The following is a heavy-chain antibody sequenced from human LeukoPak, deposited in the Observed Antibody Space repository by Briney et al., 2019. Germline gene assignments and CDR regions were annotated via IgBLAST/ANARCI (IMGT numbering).Heavy chain of an antibody. CDR2: IKSKYNGGTT. D-gene: IGHD3-10*01. V-gene: IGHV3-15*01. J-gene: IGHJ4*02. CDR3: TTINYYDSGTYSNY. CDR1: GFTFSNAR. Sequence: GGSLRLSCVASGFTFSNARMSWIRQVPGKGLEWLGRIKSKYNGGTTDYAAPVKGRFTISRDDSKNTLYLQINSLQTEDTAVYYCTTINYYDSGTYSNYWGQGTLVTVSS.